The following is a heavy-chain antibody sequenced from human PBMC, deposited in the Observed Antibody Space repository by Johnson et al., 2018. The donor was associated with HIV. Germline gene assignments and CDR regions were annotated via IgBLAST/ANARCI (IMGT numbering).Heavy chain of an antibody. CDR2: ISGSGGST. CDR3: AREGWGSDAFDI. D-gene: IGHD3-16*01. Sequence: QLVESGGGVVQTGRSLRLSCAASGFTFSSYAMSWVRQAPGKGLEWVSAISGSGGSTYYADSVKGRFPISRDNSKNTLYLQMNSLRAEDTAVYYCAREGWGSDAFDIWGQGTMVTVSS. CDR1: GFTFSSYA. V-gene: IGHV3-23*04. J-gene: IGHJ3*02.